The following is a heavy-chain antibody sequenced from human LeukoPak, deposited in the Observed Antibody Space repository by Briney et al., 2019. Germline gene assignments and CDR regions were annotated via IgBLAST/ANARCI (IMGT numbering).Heavy chain of an antibody. V-gene: IGHV3-64*02. CDR2: ISGNGDNT. J-gene: IGHJ3*02. D-gene: IGHD6-13*01. CDR3: ARASITASGPHDVYDI. Sequence: GGSLRLSCAASGFSLRSHAMHWVRQAPGKGLEYVSAISGNGDNTWYRDSVKGRFSISRDNSEQMLYLQMGSLRAEDMAVYFCARASITASGPHDVYDIWGRGTMVTVSS. CDR1: GFSLRSHA.